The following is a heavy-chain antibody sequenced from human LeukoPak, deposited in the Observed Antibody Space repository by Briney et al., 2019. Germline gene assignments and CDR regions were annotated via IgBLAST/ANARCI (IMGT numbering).Heavy chain of an antibody. D-gene: IGHD5-24*01. CDR1: GGTFSSYT. CDR2: IIPILGIA. CDR3: ARALRDGYNFSDY. V-gene: IGHV1-69*02. Sequence: SVKVSCKASGGTFSSYTISWVRRAPGQGLEWMGRIIPILGIANYAQKFQGRVTITADKSTSTAYMELSSLRSEDTAVYYCARALRDGYNFSDYWGQGTLVTVSS. J-gene: IGHJ4*02.